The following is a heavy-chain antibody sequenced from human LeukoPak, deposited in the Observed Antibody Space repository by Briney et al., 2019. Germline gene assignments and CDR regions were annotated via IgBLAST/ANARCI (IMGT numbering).Heavy chain of an antibody. CDR2: ISWDGGST. J-gene: IGHJ4*02. CDR3: AKAAYGWPSYDIDY. Sequence: GGSLRLSCAASGFTFDDYAMHWVRQAPGKGLEWVSLISWDGGSTYYADSVKGRFTISRDNSRNSLYLQMNSLRAEDTALYYCAKAAYGWPSYDIDYWGQGTLVTVSS. D-gene: IGHD6-19*01. CDR1: GFTFDDYA. V-gene: IGHV3-43D*04.